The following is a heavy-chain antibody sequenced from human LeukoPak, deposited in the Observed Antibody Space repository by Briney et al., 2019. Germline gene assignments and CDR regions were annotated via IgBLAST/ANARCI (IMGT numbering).Heavy chain of an antibody. V-gene: IGHV4-30-2*01. J-gene: IGHJ4*02. Sequence: SQTLSLTCAVSGGSISSGGYSWSWLRQPPGQGLEWIGYIYHSGSTYYNPSLKSRVTISVDRSKNQFSLKLSSVTAADTAVYYCAARGAYDSSGYLAYWGQGTLVTVSS. D-gene: IGHD3-22*01. CDR2: IYHSGST. CDR1: GGSISSGGYS. CDR3: AARGAYDSSGYLAY.